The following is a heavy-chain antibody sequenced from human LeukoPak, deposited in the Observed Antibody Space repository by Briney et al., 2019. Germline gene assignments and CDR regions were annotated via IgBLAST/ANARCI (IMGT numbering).Heavy chain of an antibody. CDR2: IYSGGST. CDR3: ARDCPPWGYYDSSGYCFDY. Sequence: GRSLRLSCAASGFTVSSNYMSWVRQAPGKGLEWVSVIYSGGSTYYADSVKGRFTISRDNSKNTLYLQMNSLRAEDTAVYYCARDCPPWGYYDSSGYCFDYWGQGTLVTVSS. V-gene: IGHV3-66*01. D-gene: IGHD3-22*01. CDR1: GFTVSSNY. J-gene: IGHJ4*02.